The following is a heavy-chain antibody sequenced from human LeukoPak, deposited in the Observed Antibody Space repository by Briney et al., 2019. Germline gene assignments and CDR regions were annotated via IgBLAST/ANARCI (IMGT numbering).Heavy chain of an antibody. CDR3: AKVVWAYYDFWSGYYTFDY. D-gene: IGHD3-3*01. J-gene: IGHJ4*02. CDR1: GFTFSSYA. V-gene: IGHV3-23*01. CDR2: ISGSGGST. Sequence: PGGSLRLSCAASGFTFSSYAMSWVRQAPGKGLEWVSAISGSGGSTYYADSVKGRFTISRDNSKNTLYLQMNSLRAEDTAVYYCAKVVWAYYDFWSGYYTFDYWGQGTLVTVSS.